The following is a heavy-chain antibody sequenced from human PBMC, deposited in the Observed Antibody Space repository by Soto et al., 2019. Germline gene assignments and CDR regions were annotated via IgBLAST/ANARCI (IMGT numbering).Heavy chain of an antibody. J-gene: IGHJ4*02. CDR1: GFTFDDYA. D-gene: IGHD5-18*01. CDR3: VRSKGGYSYGTPFDY. Sequence: EVQLEESGGALVQPGRSLRLSCAASGFTFDDYAMHWVRQVLGKGLEWVSSISWNSGNIGYADSVKGRFTTSRDNAKKSLYLRMNSLRPEDTALYYCVRSKGGYSYGTPFDYWGQGTLVTVSS. CDR2: ISWNSGNI. V-gene: IGHV3-9*01.